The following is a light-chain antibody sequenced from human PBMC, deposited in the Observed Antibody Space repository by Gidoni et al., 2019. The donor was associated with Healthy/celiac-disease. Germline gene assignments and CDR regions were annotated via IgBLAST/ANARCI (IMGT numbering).Light chain of an antibody. J-gene: IGKJ4*01. CDR2: DAS. Sequence: EIVLTQSPATLSLSPGERATLSCRASQSVSNFLAWYQQKPGQAPRLLIYDASNRAIGIPARFSGSGSGTDFTLTISSLEPEDFAVYYCQQRSNWPPFTFGGGTKVEIK. V-gene: IGKV3-11*01. CDR1: QSVSNF. CDR3: QQRSNWPPFT.